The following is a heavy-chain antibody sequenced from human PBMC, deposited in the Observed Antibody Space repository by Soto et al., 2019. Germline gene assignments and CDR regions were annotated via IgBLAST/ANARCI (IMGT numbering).Heavy chain of an antibody. D-gene: IGHD3-10*01. CDR2: ISAHNGNT. CDR3: ARGRYGGY. V-gene: IGHV1-18*01. Sequence: QVHLVQSGAEVKKPGASVKVSCKGSGYTFTTYGITWVRQAPGQGLEWMGWISAHNGNTNYAQKLEGRVTVTRDTSTSAAYMELRSLRSDDTAVYYCARGRYGGYWGQGARVTVSS. CDR1: GYTFTTYG. J-gene: IGHJ4*02.